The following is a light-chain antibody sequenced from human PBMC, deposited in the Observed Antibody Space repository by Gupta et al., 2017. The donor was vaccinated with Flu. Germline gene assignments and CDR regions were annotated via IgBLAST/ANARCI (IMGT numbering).Light chain of an antibody. J-gene: IGLJ3*02. CDR3: QSYDERLSGWV. CDR1: SSNIGAGYA. V-gene: IGLV1-40*01. CDR2: GNT. Sequence: ISCTGGSSNIGAGYAVHWYQQLPGKAPKLLIFGNTNRPSGVPARFSGSKSGTSASLAITGLQAEDEADYSCQSYDERLSGWVFGGGTKLTVL.